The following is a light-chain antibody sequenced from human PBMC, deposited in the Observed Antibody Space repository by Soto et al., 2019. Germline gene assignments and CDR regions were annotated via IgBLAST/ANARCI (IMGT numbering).Light chain of an antibody. CDR3: HQYQSYS. CDR1: QSISNW. V-gene: IGKV1-5*01. J-gene: IGKJ1*01. Sequence: DIQMTQSPSTLPASVGDRVTITCRASQSISNWLAWYQQNPGTAPKLLIYHASNLESGVPSRFSGSGSGTDFTLTISSLQPDDFATYYCHQYQSYSFGQGTKVDIK. CDR2: HAS.